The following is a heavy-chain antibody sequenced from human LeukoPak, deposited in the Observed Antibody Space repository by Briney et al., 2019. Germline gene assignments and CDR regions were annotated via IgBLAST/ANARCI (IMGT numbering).Heavy chain of an antibody. CDR2: IYYSGST. CDR1: GGSISSSSYY. D-gene: IGHD3-3*01. Sequence: SETLSLTCTVSGGSISSSSYYWGWIRQPPGKGLEWIGSIYYSGSTYYNPSLKSRVTISVDTSKNQFSLKLSSVTAADTAVYYCARVLIGPTSYYDFWSGYYSFDYWGQGTLVTVSS. J-gene: IGHJ4*02. V-gene: IGHV4-39*07. CDR3: ARVLIGPTSYYDFWSGYYSFDY.